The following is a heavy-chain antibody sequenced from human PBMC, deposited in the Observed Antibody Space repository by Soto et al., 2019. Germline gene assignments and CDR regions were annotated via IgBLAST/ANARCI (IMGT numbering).Heavy chain of an antibody. CDR3: ARRGYGLYFDY. Sequence: EVQLVESGGGLVQPGGSLRLSCAASGFTFSSYATHWVRRAPGKGLEYVSVISGNGDSTYYANSVKGRFTISRDNSKNTLYLQMGSLRAEDMAVYYCARRGYGLYFDYWGQGTLVTVSS. V-gene: IGHV3-64*01. CDR2: ISGNGDST. J-gene: IGHJ4*02. CDR1: GFTFSSYA. D-gene: IGHD3-10*01.